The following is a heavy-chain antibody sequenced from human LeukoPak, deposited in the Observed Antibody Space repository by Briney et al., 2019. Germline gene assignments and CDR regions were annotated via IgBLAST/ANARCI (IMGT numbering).Heavy chain of an antibody. Sequence: SETLSLTCAVYGGSFSGYYWSWIRQPPGKGLEWIGEINHSGNINYNPSLKSRVSISKDTSKNQFSLKLSSVTAADTAVYYCAILCASSGYYYFDYWGQGTLVTVSS. CDR2: INHSGNI. J-gene: IGHJ4*02. CDR1: GGSFSGYY. CDR3: AILCASSGYYYFDY. V-gene: IGHV4-34*01. D-gene: IGHD3-22*01.